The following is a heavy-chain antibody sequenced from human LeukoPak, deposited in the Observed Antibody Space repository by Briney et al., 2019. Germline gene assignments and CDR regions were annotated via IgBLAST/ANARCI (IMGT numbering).Heavy chain of an antibody. CDR2: INHSGST. CDR3: ARESLTWLQSRTSWFDP. Sequence: PSETLSLTCAVYGGSFSGYYWSWIRQPPGKGLEWIGEINHSGSTNYNPSLKSRVTISVDTSKNQFSLKLSSVTAADTAVYYCARESLTWLQSRTSWFDPWGQGTLVTVSS. D-gene: IGHD5-24*01. V-gene: IGHV4-34*01. J-gene: IGHJ5*02. CDR1: GGSFSGYY.